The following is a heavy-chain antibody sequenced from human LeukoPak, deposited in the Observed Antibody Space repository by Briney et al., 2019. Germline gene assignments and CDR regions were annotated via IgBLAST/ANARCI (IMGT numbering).Heavy chain of an antibody. CDR3: ARDPPPSSGWFHENYYYYYMDV. CDR2: ISSSSSYI. J-gene: IGHJ6*03. Sequence: GGSLRLSCAASGFTFSSYSMNWVRQAPGKGLEWVSSISSSSSYIYYADSVKGRFTISRDNAKNSLYLQMNSLRAEDTAVYYCARDPPPSSGWFHENYYYYYMDVWGKGTTVTISS. CDR1: GFTFSSYS. D-gene: IGHD6-19*01. V-gene: IGHV3-21*01.